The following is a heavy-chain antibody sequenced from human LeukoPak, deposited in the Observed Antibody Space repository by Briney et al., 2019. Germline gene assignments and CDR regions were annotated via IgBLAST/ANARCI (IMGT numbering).Heavy chain of an antibody. CDR3: AKGELPTYYYSYGMDV. CDR2: INQVRSEQ. V-gene: IGHV3-7*03. CDR1: GFTLSSSW. J-gene: IGHJ6*02. D-gene: IGHD5-24*01. Sequence: PGGSLRLSCAASGFTLSSSWMSWVRQSPGKGLEWVANINQVRSEQDKADSVKGRFPTSRDNAKNSLSLKVDGLRAQDTALYYCAKGELPTYYYSYGMDVWGQGTTVTVSS.